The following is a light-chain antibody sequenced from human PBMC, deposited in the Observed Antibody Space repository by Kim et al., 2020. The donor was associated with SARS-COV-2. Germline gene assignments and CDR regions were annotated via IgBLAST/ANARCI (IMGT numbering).Light chain of an antibody. CDR1: SSNLGTYTL. CDR2: EVT. V-gene: IGLV2-23*02. Sequence: GQSITISGTGTSSNLGTYTLVSWYQQHPGKAPKLLSYEVTKRPSGISNRFSGSKSGKTASLTISGLQAEDEADYYCCSYAGTSTFIFGGGTQLTVL. CDR3: CSYAGTSTFI. J-gene: IGLJ2*01.